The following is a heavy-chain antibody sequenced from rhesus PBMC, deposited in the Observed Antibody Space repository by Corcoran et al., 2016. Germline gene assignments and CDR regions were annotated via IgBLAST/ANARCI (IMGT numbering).Heavy chain of an antibody. Sequence: QVQLQQWGEGLVKPSETLSLTCAVYGGSISSNYWSWIRQPPGKGLEWIGSIRSGGSTNYNPSLKSRVTISIDTSKNQFSLKLSSVTAADTAVYYCARDQVDFWTGYYHDYWGQGVLVTVSS. J-gene: IGHJ4*01. CDR1: GGSISSNY. D-gene: IGHD3-3*01. CDR2: IRSGGST. CDR3: ARDQVDFWTGYYHDY. V-gene: IGHV4-160*01.